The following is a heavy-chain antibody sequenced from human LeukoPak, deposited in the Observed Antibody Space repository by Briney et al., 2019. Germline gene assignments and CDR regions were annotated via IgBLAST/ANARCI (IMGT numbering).Heavy chain of an antibody. D-gene: IGHD6-6*01. CDR2: TSASGAST. CDR1: GFTINNYA. V-gene: IGHV3-23*01. CDR3: AKAGAYSSSSYDY. Sequence: GGSLRLSCAVSGFTINNYAMSWVRLAPGKGLEWVSATSASGASTYYADSVKGRFTISRDISKNTLYLQMNSLRDEDTALYYCAKAGAYSSSSYDYWGQGALVTVSS. J-gene: IGHJ4*02.